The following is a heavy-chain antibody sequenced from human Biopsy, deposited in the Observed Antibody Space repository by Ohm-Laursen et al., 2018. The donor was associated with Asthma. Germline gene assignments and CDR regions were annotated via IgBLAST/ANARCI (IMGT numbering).Heavy chain of an antibody. CDR1: GGTFNTYV. J-gene: IGHJ4*02. CDR3: ARKAGSCISRTCYSLDF. CDR2: INSVFGTT. V-gene: IGHV1-69*13. Sequence: GASVKVSCKSLGGTFNTYVIGWVRQAPGQGLEWMGGINSVFGTTTYPQKFQDRVTITADDSTSTVYMGLSSLRSEDTDVYYCARKAGSCISRTCYSLDFWGQGTLVTVSS. D-gene: IGHD2-2*01.